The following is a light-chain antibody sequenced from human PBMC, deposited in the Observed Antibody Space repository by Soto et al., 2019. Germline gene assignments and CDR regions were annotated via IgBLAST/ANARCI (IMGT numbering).Light chain of an antibody. Sequence: QSVVTQPPPVSGAPGQRVTISCTGSSSNIGAGYDVHWYQQLPGTAPKLLIYGNNNRPSGVPDRFSGSKSGTSASLAITGLQADDEADYYCQSYDSSLSGPVFGGGTKLTVL. CDR2: GNN. J-gene: IGLJ2*01. CDR3: QSYDSSLSGPV. CDR1: SSNIGAGYD. V-gene: IGLV1-40*01.